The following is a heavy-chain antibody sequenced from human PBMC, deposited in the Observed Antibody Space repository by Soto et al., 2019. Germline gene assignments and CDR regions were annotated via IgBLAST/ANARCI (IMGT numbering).Heavy chain of an antibody. Sequence: EVQLLESGGGLVQPGGSLRLSCAASGFTFSTSGMSWVRQAPGKGLEWVSSISGSGDYTNYADSVKGRFTISRDNSKNTMYLHINGLPAADTGVYYCANHGGFDIWGQGTMVAVSS. D-gene: IGHD4-17*01. CDR1: GFTFSTSG. V-gene: IGHV3-23*01. J-gene: IGHJ3*02. CDR2: ISGSGDYT. CDR3: ANHGGFDI.